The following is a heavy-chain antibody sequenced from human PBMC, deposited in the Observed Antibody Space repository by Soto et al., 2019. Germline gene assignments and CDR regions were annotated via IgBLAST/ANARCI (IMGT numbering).Heavy chain of an antibody. CDR2: ITGSGSRT. V-gene: IGHV3-23*01. Sequence: GGSLRLSCAASGFTFSSYGMRWVRQAPGKGLEWVAAITGSGSRTYCADSVKGRFTISRDNSKNTLYLQMNSLRAEDTAVYYCASTSYGPYYYYYYGMDVWGQGTTVTVSS. CDR1: GFTFSSYG. D-gene: IGHD1-1*01. J-gene: IGHJ6*02. CDR3: ASTSYGPYYYYYYGMDV.